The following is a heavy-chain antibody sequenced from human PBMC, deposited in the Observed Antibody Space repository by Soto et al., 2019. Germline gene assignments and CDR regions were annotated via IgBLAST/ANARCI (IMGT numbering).Heavy chain of an antibody. J-gene: IGHJ4*02. CDR1: GFTFSSYA. V-gene: IGHV3-23*01. D-gene: IGHD1-26*01. CDR3: AKDSGSYFDY. Sequence: GGSLRLSCAASGFTFSSYAMSRVRQAPGRGLEWVSAISGSGGSTYYADSVKGRFTISRDNSKNTLYLQMNSLRAEDTAVYYCAKDSGSYFDYWGQGTLVTVSS. CDR2: ISGSGGST.